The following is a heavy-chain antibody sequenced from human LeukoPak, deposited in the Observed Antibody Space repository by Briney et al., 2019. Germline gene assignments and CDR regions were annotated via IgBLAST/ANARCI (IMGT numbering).Heavy chain of an antibody. V-gene: IGHV3-33*01. CDR1: GFTFSSYG. D-gene: IGHD3-10*01. CDR2: IWYDGSNM. J-gene: IGHJ4*02. Sequence: GRSLRLSCAASGFTFSSYGMHWVRQAPGKGLEWVAVIWYDGSNMYYAGSVKGRFTISRDNSKNTLYLQMNSLRAEDTAVYFCARAGQGSIIYFDYWGQGTLVTVSS. CDR3: ARAGQGSIIYFDY.